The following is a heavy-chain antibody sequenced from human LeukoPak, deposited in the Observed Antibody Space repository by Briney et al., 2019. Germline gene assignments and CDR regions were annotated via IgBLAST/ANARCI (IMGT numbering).Heavy chain of an antibody. Sequence: ASVKVSCKASGYTFTSYDINWVRQATGQGLEWMGWMNPNSGNTGYAQKFQGRVTITRNTSISTAYMELSSLRSEDTAVYYCARVARGEQLYDYWGQGTLVTVSS. J-gene: IGHJ4*02. V-gene: IGHV1-8*03. CDR2: MNPNSGNT. D-gene: IGHD1/OR15-1a*01. CDR1: GYTFTSYD. CDR3: ARVARGEQLYDY.